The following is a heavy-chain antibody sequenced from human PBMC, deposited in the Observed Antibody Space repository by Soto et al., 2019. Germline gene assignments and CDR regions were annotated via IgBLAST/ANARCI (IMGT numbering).Heavy chain of an antibody. CDR1: GGSISSYY. CDR3: ARDRSEYPPSYGGGHRLHSYFDL. Sequence: SETLSLTCTVSGGSISSYYWSWIRQPPGKGLEWIGYIYYSGSTNYNPSLKSRVTISVDTSKNQFYLKLSSVTAADTAVYYCARDRSEYPPSYGGGHRLHSYFDLWGRGTLVTVSS. V-gene: IGHV4-59*01. D-gene: IGHD2-21*02. CDR2: IYYSGST. J-gene: IGHJ2*01.